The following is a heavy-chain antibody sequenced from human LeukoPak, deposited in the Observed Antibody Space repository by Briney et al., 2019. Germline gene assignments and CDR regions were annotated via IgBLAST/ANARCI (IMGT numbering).Heavy chain of an antibody. J-gene: IGHJ3*02. Sequence: SETLSLTCTVSGGSINSGGYYWSWIRQYPGKGLEWIGYIYYSGSTYYNPSLKSRVTISIDTSKNQFSLKLSSVTAADTAVYYCARDGGYCSGGNCFDAFDIWGQGTMVTVSS. D-gene: IGHD2-15*01. CDR3: ARDGGYCSGGNCFDAFDI. CDR1: GGSINSGGYY. V-gene: IGHV4-31*03. CDR2: IYYSGST.